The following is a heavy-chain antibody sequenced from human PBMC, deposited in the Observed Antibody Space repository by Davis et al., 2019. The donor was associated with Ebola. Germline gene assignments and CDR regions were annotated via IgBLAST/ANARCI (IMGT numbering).Heavy chain of an antibody. Sequence: ASVKVSCKASGGTFSSYAISWVRQAPGQGLEWMGWFSAHNGNIYYAQKFQGRVTMTTDTSTSTAYMEVGSLRSDDTAVYYCARAQFPTTSDHWGQGTLVTVSS. D-gene: IGHD1-1*01. CDR1: GGTFSSYA. CDR3: ARAQFPTTSDH. V-gene: IGHV1-18*01. CDR2: FSAHNGNI. J-gene: IGHJ4*02.